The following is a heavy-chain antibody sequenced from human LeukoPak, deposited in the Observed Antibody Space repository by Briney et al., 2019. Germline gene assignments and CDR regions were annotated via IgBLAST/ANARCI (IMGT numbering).Heavy chain of an antibody. CDR2: IYYSGST. CDR1: GGSISSYY. V-gene: IGHV4-59*12. D-gene: IGHD2-2*01. J-gene: IGHJ4*02. Sequence: SETLSLTCTVSGGSISSYYWSWIRQPPGKGLEWIGYIYYSGSTNYNPSLKSRVTISVDTSKNQFSLKLSSVTAADTAVYYCARDQGLVVPAALDYWGQGTLVTVSS. CDR3: ARDQGLVVPAALDY.